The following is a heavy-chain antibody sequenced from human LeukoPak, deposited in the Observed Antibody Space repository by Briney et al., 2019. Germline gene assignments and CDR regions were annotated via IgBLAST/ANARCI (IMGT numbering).Heavy chain of an antibody. CDR2: IYYSGST. J-gene: IGHJ4*02. CDR3: ARASITMVRGVITRVFDY. V-gene: IGHV4-59*01. D-gene: IGHD3-10*01. Sequence: SETLSLTCTASGGSISSYYWSWIRQPPGKGLEWIGYIYYSGSTNYNPSLKSRVTISVDTSKNQSSLKLSSVTAADTAVYYCARASITMVRGVITRVFDYWGQGTLVTVSS. CDR1: GGSISSYY.